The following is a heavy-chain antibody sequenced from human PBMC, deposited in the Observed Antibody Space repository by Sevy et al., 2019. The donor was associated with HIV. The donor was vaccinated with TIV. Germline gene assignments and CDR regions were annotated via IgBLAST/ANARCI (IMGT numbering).Heavy chain of an antibody. V-gene: IGHV3-48*04. CDR2: ISRSGTTT. CDR1: GLNFSKYS. CDR3: AKKMGGGSGMAFLVDY. D-gene: IGHD5-18*01. Sequence: GGSLRLSCAASGLNFSKYSFNWVRQAPEKGLEWISHISRSGTTTYYAESVKGRFTVSRDNAKNSLYLQMSSLRAEDTAIFYCAKKMGGGSGMAFLVDYWGQGTLVTVSS. J-gene: IGHJ4*02.